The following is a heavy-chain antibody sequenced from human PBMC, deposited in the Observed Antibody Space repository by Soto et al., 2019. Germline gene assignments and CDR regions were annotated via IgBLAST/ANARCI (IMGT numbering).Heavy chain of an antibody. CDR2: IYHSGST. Sequence: QVQLQESGPGLVKPSGTLSLTCAVSGGSISSSNWWSWVRQPPGKGLEWIGEIYHSGSTNYNPSLKSRVTISVDKSKNQFSLKLSSVTAANTAVYYCASVFVEMATIEFRFDYWGQGTLVTVSS. CDR1: GGSISSSNW. CDR3: ASVFVEMATIEFRFDY. J-gene: IGHJ4*02. D-gene: IGHD5-12*01. V-gene: IGHV4-4*02.